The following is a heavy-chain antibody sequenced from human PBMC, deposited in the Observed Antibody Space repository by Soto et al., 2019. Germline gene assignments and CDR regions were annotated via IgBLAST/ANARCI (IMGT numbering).Heavy chain of an antibody. J-gene: IGHJ5*02. CDR2: INAGNGNT. V-gene: IGHV1-3*01. CDR1: GYTFNSHA. D-gene: IGHD3-10*02. CDR3: GRVQSGIGYYVDWFDP. Sequence: ASVKVSCKASGYTFNSHAIHWVRQAPGQRPEWLGWINAGNGNTYYPEKFEGRVTFTRDTAATTVNMELTSLTSEDTAIYYCGRVQSGIGYYVDWFDPRGQGTLVTVSS.